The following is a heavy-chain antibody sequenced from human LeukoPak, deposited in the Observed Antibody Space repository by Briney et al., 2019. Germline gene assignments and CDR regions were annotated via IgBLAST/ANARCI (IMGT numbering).Heavy chain of an antibody. Sequence: ASVKVSCKASGYTFTGYYMHWVRQAPGQGLEWMGWINPNSGGTNYAQKFQGRVTMTRDTSITTACMELSSLRSEDTAVYYCARDPEPPLSYYYGSGSSRDWFDPWGQGTLVTVSS. V-gene: IGHV1-2*02. J-gene: IGHJ5*02. D-gene: IGHD3-10*01. CDR3: ARDPEPPLSYYYGSGSSRDWFDP. CDR2: INPNSGGT. CDR1: GYTFTGYY.